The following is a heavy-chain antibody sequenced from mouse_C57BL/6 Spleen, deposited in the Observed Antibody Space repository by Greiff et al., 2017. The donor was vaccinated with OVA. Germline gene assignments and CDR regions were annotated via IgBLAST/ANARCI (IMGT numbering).Heavy chain of an antibody. CDR2: ISNLAYSI. D-gene: IGHD4-1*01. Sequence: EVKLVESGGGLVQPGGSLKLSCAASGFTFSDYGMAWVRQAPRKGPEWVAFISNLAYSIYYADTVTGRFTISRENAKNTLYLEMSSLRSEDTAMYYCARQGGTGPNWYFDVWGTGTTVTVSS. J-gene: IGHJ1*03. CDR3: ARQGGTGPNWYFDV. CDR1: GFTFSDYG. V-gene: IGHV5-15*04.